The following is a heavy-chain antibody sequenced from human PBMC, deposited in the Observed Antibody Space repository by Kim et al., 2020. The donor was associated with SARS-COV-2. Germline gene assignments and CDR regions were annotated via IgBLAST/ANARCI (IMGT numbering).Heavy chain of an antibody. CDR1: GYSISSGYY. V-gene: IGHV4-38-2*02. D-gene: IGHD1-1*01. CDR2: IYHTGST. J-gene: IGHJ4*02. CDR3: ARVGTYENEGY. Sequence: SETLSLTCTVSGYSISSGYYWGWIRQPPGKGLEWIATIYHTGSTYYNPSLKSRVTISVDTSNNQFSLKLTSVTAADTAVYYCARVGTYENEGYWGQGT.